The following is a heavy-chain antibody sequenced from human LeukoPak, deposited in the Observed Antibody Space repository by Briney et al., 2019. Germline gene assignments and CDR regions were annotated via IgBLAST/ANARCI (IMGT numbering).Heavy chain of an antibody. CDR3: ARAIAVAATPDY. J-gene: IGHJ4*02. D-gene: IGHD2-15*01. CDR2: INPNSGGT. CDR1: GYTFTAYY. V-gene: IGHV1-2*02. Sequence: ASVKVSCKSSGYTFTAYYMHWVRQAPGQGLERMGWINPNSGGTDYAQTFQGRVTMTRDTSITTAYLELSRLRSDDPAVYYCARAIAVAATPDYWGQGSLVTVSS.